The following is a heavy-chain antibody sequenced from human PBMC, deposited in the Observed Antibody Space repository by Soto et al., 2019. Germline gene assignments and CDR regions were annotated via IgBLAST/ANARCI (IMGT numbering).Heavy chain of an antibody. Sequence: SETLSLSCTVSGGSISSYYWSWIRQPPGKGLEWIGYIYYSGSTYYNPSLKSRVTISVDTSKNQFSLKLSSVTAADTAVYYCARSEGYCSGGSCPPPNYYGMDVWGQGTTVTVSS. V-gene: IGHV4-59*08. CDR3: ARSEGYCSGGSCPPPNYYGMDV. CDR2: IYYSGST. D-gene: IGHD2-15*01. J-gene: IGHJ6*02. CDR1: GGSISSYY.